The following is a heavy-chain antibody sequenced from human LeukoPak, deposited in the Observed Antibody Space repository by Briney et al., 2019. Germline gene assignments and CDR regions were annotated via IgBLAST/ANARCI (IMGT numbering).Heavy chain of an antibody. D-gene: IGHD1-26*01. CDR3: ARGASGSYHYFDY. CDR2: IYTSGTT. CDR1: GGSFSGYY. Sequence: SETLSLTCAVYGGSFSGYYWSWIRQPAGKGLEWIGRIYTSGTTNYNPSVTSRVTMSVDTSKNHFSLKLSSVTAADTAVYYCARGASGSYHYFDYWGQGTLVTVSS. V-gene: IGHV4-59*10. J-gene: IGHJ4*02.